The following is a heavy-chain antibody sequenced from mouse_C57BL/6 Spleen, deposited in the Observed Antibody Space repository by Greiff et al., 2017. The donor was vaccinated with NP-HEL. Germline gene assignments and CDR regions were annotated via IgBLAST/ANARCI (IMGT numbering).Heavy chain of an antibody. CDR1: GYSITSGYY. CDR2: ISYDGSN. D-gene: IGHD1-1*01. J-gene: IGHJ4*01. V-gene: IGHV3-6*01. Sequence: EVKLQESGPGLVKPSQSLSLTCSVTGYSITSGYYWNWIRQFPGNKLEWIGYISYDGSNNYNPSLKNRISITRDTSKNQFFLKLNSVTTEDTATYYCASYYYGSRGAMDYWGQGTSVTVSS. CDR3: ASYYYGSRGAMDY.